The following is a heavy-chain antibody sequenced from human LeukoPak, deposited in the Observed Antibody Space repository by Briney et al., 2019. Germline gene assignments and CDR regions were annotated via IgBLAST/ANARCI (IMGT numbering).Heavy chain of an antibody. V-gene: IGHV4-39*07. J-gene: IGHJ4*02. CDR2: IYYSAST. Sequence: SETLSLTCTVSVGSISSSSYYWGRIPPPPGKGLDWNGSIYYSASTYSNPSLKTRVTISVDTSKNQSSLKLSSVTAADTAAYYCARDSAILLNYYDSSGYLDYWGQGTLVTVSS. D-gene: IGHD3-22*01. CDR3: ARDSAILLNYYDSSGYLDY. CDR1: VGSISSSSYY.